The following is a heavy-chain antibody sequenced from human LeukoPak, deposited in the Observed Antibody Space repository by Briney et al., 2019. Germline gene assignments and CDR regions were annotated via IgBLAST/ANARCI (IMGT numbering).Heavy chain of an antibody. CDR1: GFTFSSYS. Sequence: GGSLRLSCADSGFTFSSYSMNWVRQAPGKGLEWVSSISSSSSYIYYADSVKGRFTISRDNAKNSLYLQMNSLRAEDTAVYYCASDYDILTGYYRGVDYWGQGTLVTVSS. CDR3: ASDYDILTGYYRGVDY. J-gene: IGHJ4*02. CDR2: ISSSSSYI. D-gene: IGHD3-9*01. V-gene: IGHV3-21*01.